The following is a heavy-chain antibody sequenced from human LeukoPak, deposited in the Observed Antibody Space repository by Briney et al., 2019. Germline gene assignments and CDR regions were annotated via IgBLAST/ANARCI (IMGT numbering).Heavy chain of an antibody. V-gene: IGHV5-51*01. CDR2: FHPSDSDA. CDR3: ARLLDNYDY. J-gene: IGHJ4*02. D-gene: IGHD3-16*01. Sequence: GESLKISCKCSGYSFTNFWIVWVRQTPGKGLEWTGVFHPSDSDARYSPSFEGQVTFSADNSINTAYLHWSSLKASDTAIYYCARLLDNYDYWGQGTLVTVSS. CDR1: GYSFTNFW.